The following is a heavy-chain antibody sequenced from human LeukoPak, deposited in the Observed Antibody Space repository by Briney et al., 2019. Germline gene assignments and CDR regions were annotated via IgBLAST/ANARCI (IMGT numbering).Heavy chain of an antibody. CDR3: ARGGVFCSSSTCPLNWLDP. Sequence: ASVKVSCKASGYTFTNFGITWVRQAPGQGLEWMGWISAYNGNTKYAQKVQGRVTMTTDTSTSTDYMELRSLRSDDTAVYYCARGGVFCSSSTCPLNWLDPWGQGTLVTVSS. CDR2: ISAYNGNT. V-gene: IGHV1-18*01. CDR1: GYTFTNFG. D-gene: IGHD2-2*01. J-gene: IGHJ5*02.